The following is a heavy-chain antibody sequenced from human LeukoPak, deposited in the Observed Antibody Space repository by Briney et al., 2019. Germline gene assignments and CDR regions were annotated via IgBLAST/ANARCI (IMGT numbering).Heavy chain of an antibody. CDR2: ISTDGSTT. CDR1: GFTFSNYW. CDR3: ARAWDY. V-gene: IGHV3-74*01. Sequence: GGSLRLSCVVSGFTFSNYWMHWVRQAPGKGLVWISRISTDGSTTDFADSVKGRFTISIDNAKNTLYLQMNSLRAEDTAVYYCARAWDYWGQGTLITVSS. J-gene: IGHJ4*02.